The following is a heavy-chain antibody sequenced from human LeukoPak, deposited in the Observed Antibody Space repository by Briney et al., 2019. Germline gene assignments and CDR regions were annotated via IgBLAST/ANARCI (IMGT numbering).Heavy chain of an antibody. J-gene: IGHJ4*02. CDR3: ARAIGYCSGGSCYGFDY. D-gene: IGHD2-15*01. CDR1: GGSISNNY. Sequence: SETLSLTCTVSGGSISNNYWSWIRQPPGKGLEWIGYIYFSGSTYYNPSLKSRVTISVDASKTQFSLKLISVTAADTAVYYCARAIGYCSGGSCYGFDYWGQGTLVTVSS. CDR2: IYFSGST. V-gene: IGHV4-59*12.